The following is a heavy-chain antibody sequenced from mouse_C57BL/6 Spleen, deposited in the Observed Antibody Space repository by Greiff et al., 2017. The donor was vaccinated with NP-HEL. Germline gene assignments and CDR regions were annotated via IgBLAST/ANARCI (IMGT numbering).Heavy chain of an antibody. D-gene: IGHD1-1*01. V-gene: IGHV1-81*01. CDR1: GYTFTSYG. CDR2: IYPRSGNT. J-gene: IGHJ1*03. Sequence: QVQLQQSGAELARPGASVKLSCTASGYTFTSYGISWVKQRTGQGLEWIGEIYPRSGNTYYNEKFKGKATLTADKSSSTAYMELRSLTSEDSAVYFCARDTTVVASPHWYFDVWGTGTTVTVSS. CDR3: ARDTTVVASPHWYFDV.